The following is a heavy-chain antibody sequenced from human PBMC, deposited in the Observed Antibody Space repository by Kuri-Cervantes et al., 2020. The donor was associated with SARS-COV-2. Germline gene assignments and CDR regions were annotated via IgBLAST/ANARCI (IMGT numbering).Heavy chain of an antibody. CDR1: GYSFTYRR. V-gene: IGHV1-45*02. J-gene: IGHJ3*01. CDR2: ITPFNGST. D-gene: IGHD2-8*01. Sequence: SVKVSCKASGYSFTYRRLHWVRQAPGQALEWVGLITPFNGSTDHAQKFQDRVTITGDRSMNTAYMELSSLTSEDTAMYYCATQACPNGVCFSNAAFDVWGQGTMVTVSS. CDR3: ATQACPNGVCFSNAAFDV.